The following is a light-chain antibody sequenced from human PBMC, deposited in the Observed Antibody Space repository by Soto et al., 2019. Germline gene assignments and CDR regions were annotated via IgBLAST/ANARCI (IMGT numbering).Light chain of an antibody. CDR1: QGISTD. CDR2: GAS. J-gene: IGKJ1*01. V-gene: IGKV1-27*01. Sequence: DIQMTQSPSSLSASVGDRVTITCRASQGISTDLAWYQQKAGKVPQLLIYGASTLHSGVPSRFSGDGSGTDFTLTISSLQPEYVATYYCQKYNSAPWTFGQGTKVEIK. CDR3: QKYNSAPWT.